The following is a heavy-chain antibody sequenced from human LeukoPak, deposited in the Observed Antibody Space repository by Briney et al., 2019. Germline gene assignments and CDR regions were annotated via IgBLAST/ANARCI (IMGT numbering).Heavy chain of an antibody. CDR2: INPNSGAT. CDR3: ARDLVGSTNWFDP. V-gene: IGHV1-2*02. J-gene: IGHJ5*02. Sequence: GPVKVSCKASGYTFTGYYMHWVRQAPGQGLEWMGWINPNSGATNYVQKFQGRVTMTRDTFVSTAYMELSRLTSDDTAVYYCARDLVGSTNWFDPWGQGTLVTVSS. D-gene: IGHD2-8*02. CDR1: GYTFTGYY.